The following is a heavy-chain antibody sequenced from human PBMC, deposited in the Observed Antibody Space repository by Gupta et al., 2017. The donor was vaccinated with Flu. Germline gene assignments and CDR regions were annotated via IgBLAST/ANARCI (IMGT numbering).Heavy chain of an antibody. D-gene: IGHD2-2*02. Sequence: QVQVVESGGGVVQPGRSLSLSCSASGFPFSSNGFHWVRQAPGKGREWVALISYDGTNTYFADSVKGRFAISRDNSKNTLYLQMNSLRATDTALYYCAKDHGLSHYNYYMDVCGKGTMVTVSS. CDR3: AKDHGLSHYNYYMDV. CDR1: GFPFSSNG. CDR2: ISYDGTNT. V-gene: IGHV3-30*18. J-gene: IGHJ6*03.